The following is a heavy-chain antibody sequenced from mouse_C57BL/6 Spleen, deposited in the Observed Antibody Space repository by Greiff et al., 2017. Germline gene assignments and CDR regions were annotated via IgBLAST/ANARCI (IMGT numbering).Heavy chain of an antibody. CDR3: TRMLFAGYFGY. CDR2: IDPETGGT. J-gene: IGHJ2*01. D-gene: IGHD1-1*01. V-gene: IGHV1-15*01. Sequence: QVQLQQSGAELVRPGASVTLSCKASGYTFTDYEMHWVKQTPVHGLEWIGAIDPETGGTAYNQKFKGKAILTADKSSSTAYMELRSLTSEDSAVYYYTRMLFAGYFGYWGQGTTLTVSS. CDR1: GYTFTDYE.